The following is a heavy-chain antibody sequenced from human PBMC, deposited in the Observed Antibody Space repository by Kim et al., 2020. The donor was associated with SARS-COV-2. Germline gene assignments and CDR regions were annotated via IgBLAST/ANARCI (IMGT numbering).Heavy chain of an antibody. Sequence: GGSLRLSCVASGFMFSGYWMSWVRQAPGKGLEWVASTKEDGSEKYYVDSVKGRFTISRDNARNTLYLQMNSLRADDTAVYYCARDGGFCSVGACYTAHDLWGEGTLATVSS. J-gene: IGHJ4*02. CDR3: ARDGGFCSVGACYTAHDL. CDR2: TKEDGSEK. CDR1: GFMFSGYW. D-gene: IGHD2-15*01. V-gene: IGHV3-7*03.